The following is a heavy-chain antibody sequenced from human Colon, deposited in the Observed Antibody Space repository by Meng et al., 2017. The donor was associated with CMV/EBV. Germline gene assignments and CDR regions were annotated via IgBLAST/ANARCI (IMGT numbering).Heavy chain of an antibody. J-gene: IGHJ4*01. CDR2: MSPAENEY. D-gene: IGHD6-19*01. CDR1: GFSFSEYW. V-gene: IGHV3-7*03. Sequence: GESLKISCAASGFSFSEYWVTWVRQRPGKGLELVANMSPAENEYSYGDSVEGRFTMSRDNAKDSLYLDMTGLRADDTAVYFCATDFGWYRRIYWGQGTLVTVSS. CDR3: ATDFGWYRRIY.